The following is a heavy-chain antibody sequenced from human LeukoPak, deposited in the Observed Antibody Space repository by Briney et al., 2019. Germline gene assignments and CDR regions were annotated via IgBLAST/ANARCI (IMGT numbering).Heavy chain of an antibody. CDR1: GFTFSSYA. D-gene: IGHD3-22*01. Sequence: GGSLRLSCAAAGFTFSSYAMHWVRQAPGKGLEWVAFISYDGSNKYYADSVKGRFTISRDNSKNTLYLQMNSLRAEDTAVYYCARASPGYYYDSSGYPSATFDYWGQGTLVTVSS. CDR2: ISYDGSNK. V-gene: IGHV3-30-3*01. J-gene: IGHJ4*02. CDR3: ARASPGYYYDSSGYPSATFDY.